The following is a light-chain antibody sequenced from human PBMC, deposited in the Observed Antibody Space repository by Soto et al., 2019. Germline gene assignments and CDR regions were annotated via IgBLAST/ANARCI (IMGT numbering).Light chain of an antibody. J-gene: IGLJ1*01. CDR3: SSYAGSANYV. V-gene: IGLV2-23*01. CDR1: SSDVGSFNL. CDR2: EGT. Sequence: QSVLTQPASVSGSPGQSITISCAGTSSDVGSFNLVSWYQQHPGKAPKLVIYEGTQRPSGVSNRFSASKSGNTASLTISGLQAEDEADYYCSSYAGSANYVFGTGTKVTV.